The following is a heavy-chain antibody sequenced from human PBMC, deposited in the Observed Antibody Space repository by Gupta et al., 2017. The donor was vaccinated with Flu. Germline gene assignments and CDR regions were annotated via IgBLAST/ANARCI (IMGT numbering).Heavy chain of an antibody. CDR3: ARVAGIGGSYFYYCNYGMDV. V-gene: IGHV3-23*02. Sequence: EVQLLELGGGLVQPGGFLRPSCAAPGFTFSSYSMSRVRQAPGKGLVWVSAISGSGGRTDYGDSVKGRFTNTRDNAKNTLYLKMNSLRAEDSAVYYCARVAGIGGSYFYYCNYGMDVWGQGTTVTVSS. CDR1: GFTFSSYS. J-gene: IGHJ6*02. D-gene: IGHD1-26*01. CDR2: ISGSGGRT.